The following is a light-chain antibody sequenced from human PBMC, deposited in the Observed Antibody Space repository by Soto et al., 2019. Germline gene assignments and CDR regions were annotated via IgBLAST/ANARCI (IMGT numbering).Light chain of an antibody. CDR2: KDS. V-gene: IGLV3-27*01. J-gene: IGLJ2*01. Sequence: SYELTQPSSVSVSPGQTARITCSGDVLAKKYARWFQQKPGQAPVLVIYKDSERPSGIPERFSGSSSGTTVTLTISGAQVDDEADFYCYSAVDNNLVVFGGRTKLTVL. CDR3: YSAVDNNLVV. CDR1: VLAKKY.